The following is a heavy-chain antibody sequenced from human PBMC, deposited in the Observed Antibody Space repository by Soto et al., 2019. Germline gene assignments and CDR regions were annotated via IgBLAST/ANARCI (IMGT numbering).Heavy chain of an antibody. D-gene: IGHD2-15*01. V-gene: IGHV3-49*04. CDR3: TRVGVVVAVDY. Sequence: PGGSLRLSCTASGFTFGDYAMSWVRQAPGKGLEWVGFIRSKAYGGTTEYAASVKGRFTISRDDSKSIAYLQMNSLKTEDTAVYYCTRVGVVVAVDYWGQGTLVTVSS. J-gene: IGHJ4*02. CDR1: GFTFGDYA. CDR2: IRSKAYGGTT.